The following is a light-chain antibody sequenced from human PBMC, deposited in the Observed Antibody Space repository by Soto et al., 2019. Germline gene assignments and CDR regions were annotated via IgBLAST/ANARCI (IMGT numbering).Light chain of an antibody. V-gene: IGLV2-14*01. CDR3: SSYTSTSTLV. CDR2: GVN. Sequence: QSALTQPASVSGSPGQSITISCTGTRSDVGGYKYVSWCQHHPGKAPKLVMYGVNDRPSGVSNRFSGGKSGNTASLTISGLQVEDEGDYYCSSYTSTSTLVFGGGTKLTVL. CDR1: RSDVGGYKY. J-gene: IGLJ2*01.